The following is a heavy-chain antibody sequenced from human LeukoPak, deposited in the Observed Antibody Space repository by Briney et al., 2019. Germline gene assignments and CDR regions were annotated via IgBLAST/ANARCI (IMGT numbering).Heavy chain of an antibody. D-gene: IGHD6-19*01. CDR1: GFTVSSNS. CDR2: IYSDNT. J-gene: IGHJ4*02. V-gene: IGHV3-53*01. Sequence: GGSLRLSCTVSGFTVSSNSMSWVRQAPGKGLEWVSFIYSDNTHYSDSVKGRFTISRDNSKNTLYLQMNSLRADDTAVYYCARSRWLDAFDYWGQGTLVTVSS. CDR3: ARSRWLDAFDY.